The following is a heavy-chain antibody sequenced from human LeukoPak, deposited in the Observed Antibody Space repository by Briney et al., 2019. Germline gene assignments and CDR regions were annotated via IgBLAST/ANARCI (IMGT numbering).Heavy chain of an antibody. J-gene: IGHJ5*02. V-gene: IGHV1-2*02. D-gene: IGHD6-13*01. CDR2: INPNSGGT. CDR1: RYTFTGYY. CDR3: ARDGYSSSWYGGNWFDP. Sequence: ASVKVSCKASRYTFTGYYMHWVRQAPGQGLEWMGWINPNSGGTNYAQKFQGRVTMTRDTSISTAYMELSRLRSDDTAVYYCARDGYSSSWYGGNWFDPWGQGTLVTVSS.